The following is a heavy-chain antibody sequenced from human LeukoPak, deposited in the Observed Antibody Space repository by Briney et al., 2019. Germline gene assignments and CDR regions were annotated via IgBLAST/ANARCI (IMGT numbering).Heavy chain of an antibody. D-gene: IGHD3-22*01. CDR2: INWNGGST. CDR3: ARGLRDSSSYWFDP. Sequence: GGSLRLSCAASGFTFDDYVMSWVRQAPGKGLEWVSGINWNGGSTGYADSVKGRFTISRDNAKNSLYLQMNSLRAEDTALYHCARGLRDSSSYWFDPWGQGTLVTVSS. V-gene: IGHV3-20*01. CDR1: GFTFDDYV. J-gene: IGHJ5*02.